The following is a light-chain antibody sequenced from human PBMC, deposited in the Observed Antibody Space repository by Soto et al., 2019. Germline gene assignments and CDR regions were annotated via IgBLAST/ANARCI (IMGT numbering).Light chain of an antibody. V-gene: IGKV1-5*01. J-gene: IGKJ1*01. CDR2: DAS. Sequence: MTQSPSTLSAHAGDRVTITCRASQSISSWLAWYQHKPGKAPKLLIYDASNLDSGVPSRFSGSGSGTEFSLTISNLQPDDCATYYCQQYENYWTFGQGTKVDIK. CDR1: QSISSW. CDR3: QQYENYWT.